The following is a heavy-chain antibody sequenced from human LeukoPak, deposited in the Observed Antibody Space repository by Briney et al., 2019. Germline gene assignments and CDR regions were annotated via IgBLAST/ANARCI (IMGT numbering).Heavy chain of an antibody. CDR2: ISGSGGDT. J-gene: IGHJ4*02. D-gene: IGHD3-10*01. CDR1: GFTFSSYG. V-gene: IGHV3-23*01. CDR3: ARNDYGSGSYITLFDY. Sequence: GGSLRLSCAASGFTFSSYGMSWVRQAPGKGLEWVSAISGSGGDTYYADSVKGRFTISRDNSKNTLYLQMNSLRAEDTAVYYCARNDYGSGSYITLFDYWGQGTLVTVSS.